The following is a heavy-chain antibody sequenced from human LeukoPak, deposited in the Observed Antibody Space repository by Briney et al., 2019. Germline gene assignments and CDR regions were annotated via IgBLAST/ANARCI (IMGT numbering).Heavy chain of an antibody. CDR2: IYTSGST. Sequence: SETLSLTCTVSGGSISSYYWSRIRQPAGKGLEWIGRIYTSGSTNYNPSLKSRVTMSVDTSKNQFSLKLSSVTAADTAVYYCARDQGMGYYYDSSGYLNWFDPWGQGTLVTVSS. CDR3: ARDQGMGYYYDSSGYLNWFDP. V-gene: IGHV4-4*07. D-gene: IGHD3-22*01. J-gene: IGHJ5*02. CDR1: GGSISSYY.